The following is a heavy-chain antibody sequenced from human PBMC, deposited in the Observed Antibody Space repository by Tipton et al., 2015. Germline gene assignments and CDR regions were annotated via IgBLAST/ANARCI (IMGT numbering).Heavy chain of an antibody. D-gene: IGHD2-21*02. Sequence: TLSLTCTVSGGSIISGSSGSYYWTWIRQPPGKGLEWLGYVLHTGSTNYNPSLKSRVTISVDTSKKQFSLKLRSVTAADTAVYYCASFNCGRDCYSYRGWFDPWGQGTLVTVSS. CDR3: ASFNCGRDCYSYRGWFDP. CDR1: GGSIISGSSGSYY. J-gene: IGHJ5*02. V-gene: IGHV4-61*01. CDR2: VLHTGST.